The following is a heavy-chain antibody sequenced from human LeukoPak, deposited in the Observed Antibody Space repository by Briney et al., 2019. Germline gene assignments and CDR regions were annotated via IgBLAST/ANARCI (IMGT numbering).Heavy chain of an antibody. D-gene: IGHD3-22*01. CDR2: IYYSGST. CDR1: GGSISSSSYY. V-gene: IGHV4-39*01. J-gene: IGHJ4*02. Sequence: SETLSLTCTVSGGSISSSSYYWGWIRQPPGKGLEWIGSIYYSGSTYYNPSLKSRVTISVDTSKNQFSLKLSPVTAADTAVYYCARTYYYDSSGYANFDYWGQGTLVTVSS. CDR3: ARTYYYDSSGYANFDY.